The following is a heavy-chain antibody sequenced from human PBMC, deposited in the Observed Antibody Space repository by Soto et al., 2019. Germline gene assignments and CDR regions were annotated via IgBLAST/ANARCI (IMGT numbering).Heavy chain of an antibody. Sequence: QVQLVQSGAELKKPGSSVKVSCKASGDTFSGYPINWVRQAPGEGLEWMGRISPVFGTTNDAQRFEGRVTFTADESTNTAYMEWRGLLSADTAVYYCARDGGFGELKYWGPGTLVTVSS. CDR2: ISPVFGTT. V-gene: IGHV1-69*18. D-gene: IGHD3-10*01. CDR1: GDTFSGYP. CDR3: ARDGGFGELKY. J-gene: IGHJ4*02.